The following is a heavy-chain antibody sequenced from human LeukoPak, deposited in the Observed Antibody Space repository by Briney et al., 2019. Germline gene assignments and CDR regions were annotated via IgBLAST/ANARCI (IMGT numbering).Heavy chain of an antibody. CDR3: ARGDYGGNKRAFDY. V-gene: IGHV4-4*02. CDR2: IFHSGST. Sequence: SETLSLTCAVSGGSISSSNWWSWVRQPPGKGLEWIGEIFHSGSTNYNPSLRSRVTISIDKSRNQFSLMLTSVTAADTAVYYCARGDYGGNKRAFDYWGQGTLVTVSS. D-gene: IGHD4-23*01. CDR1: GGSISSSNW. J-gene: IGHJ4*02.